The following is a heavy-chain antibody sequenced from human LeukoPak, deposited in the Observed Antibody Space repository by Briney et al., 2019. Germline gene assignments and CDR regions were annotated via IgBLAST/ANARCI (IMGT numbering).Heavy chain of an antibody. Sequence: SETLSLTCTVSGYSISSGYYWGWIRQPPGKGLEWIGSIYHSGSTYYNPSLKSRVTISVDTSKNQFSLKLSSVTAADTAVYYCARDGALDVVVSPHTYYNLFDPWGQGTLVTLSS. CDR3: ARDGALDVVVSPHTYYNLFDP. CDR1: GYSISSGYY. D-gene: IGHD2-2*01. J-gene: IGHJ5*02. CDR2: IYHSGST. V-gene: IGHV4-38-2*02.